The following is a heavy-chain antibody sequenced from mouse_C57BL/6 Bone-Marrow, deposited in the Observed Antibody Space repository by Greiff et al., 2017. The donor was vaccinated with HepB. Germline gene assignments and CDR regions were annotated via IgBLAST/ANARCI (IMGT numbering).Heavy chain of an antibody. D-gene: IGHD2-5*01. V-gene: IGHV1-53*01. CDR3: ARGYSNYGEYFDY. J-gene: IGHJ2*01. Sequence: VQLQQPGAELVKPGASVKLSCKASGYTFTSYWMHWVKQRPGQGLEWIGNINPSNGGTNYNEKFKSKATLTVDKSSSTAYMQLSSLTSEDSAVYYCARGYSNYGEYFDYWGQGTTLTVSS. CDR1: GYTFTSYW. CDR2: INPSNGGT.